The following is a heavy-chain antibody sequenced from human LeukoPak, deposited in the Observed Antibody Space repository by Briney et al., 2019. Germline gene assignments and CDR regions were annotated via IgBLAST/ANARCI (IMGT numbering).Heavy chain of an antibody. V-gene: IGHV3-7*01. CDR1: GFTFSSYW. Sequence: PGGSLRLSCAASGFTFSSYWMSWVRQAPGKGLEWVANIKQDGSEKYYVDSVKGRFTISRDNAKNSLYLQMNSLRAEDTAVYYCARDRLEALYGSGSYGYWGQGTLVTVSS. J-gene: IGHJ4*02. CDR2: IKQDGSEK. CDR3: ARDRLEALYGSGSYGY. D-gene: IGHD3-10*01.